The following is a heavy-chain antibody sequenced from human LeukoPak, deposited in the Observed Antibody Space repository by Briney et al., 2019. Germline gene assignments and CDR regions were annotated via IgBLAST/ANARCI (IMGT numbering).Heavy chain of an antibody. CDR1: RFTFSSYW. CDR2: IKQDGSEK. V-gene: IGHV3-7*01. J-gene: IGHJ4*02. CDR3: ARDLGLRAY. Sequence: GGSLRLSCAASRFTFSSYWMSWVRQAPGKGLEWVANIKQDGSEKYYVDSVKGRFTISRDNAKNSLYLQMNSLRAEDTAVYYCARDLGLRAYWGQGTLVTVSS. D-gene: IGHD3/OR15-3a*01.